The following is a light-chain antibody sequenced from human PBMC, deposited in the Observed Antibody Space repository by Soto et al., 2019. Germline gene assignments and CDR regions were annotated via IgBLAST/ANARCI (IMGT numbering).Light chain of an antibody. V-gene: IGLV2-23*01. CDR1: RSDVGGYNL. Sequence: HSALTQPASVSGSPGQSITISCTGTRSDVGGYNLVSWYQHHPGKAPKLMIYEGSKRPSGVSNRFSGSKYGNTASLTISGLQVEDEADYYCCSYAGGSTWVFGGGTKVTVL. CDR2: EGS. J-gene: IGLJ3*02. CDR3: CSYAGGSTWV.